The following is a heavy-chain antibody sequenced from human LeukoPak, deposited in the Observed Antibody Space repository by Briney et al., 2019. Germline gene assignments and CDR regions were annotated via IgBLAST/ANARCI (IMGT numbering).Heavy chain of an antibody. D-gene: IGHD3-3*01. CDR2: ISSSGSTI. CDR3: ARDKRFLEWLLSPTYYMDV. Sequence: PGGSLRLSCAASGFTFSDYYMSWIRQAPGKGLEWVSYISSSGSTIYYADSVKGRFTISRDNAKNSLYLQMNSLRAEDTAVYYCARDKRFLEWLLSPTYYMDVWGKGTTVTVSS. J-gene: IGHJ6*03. CDR1: GFTFSDYY. V-gene: IGHV3-11*04.